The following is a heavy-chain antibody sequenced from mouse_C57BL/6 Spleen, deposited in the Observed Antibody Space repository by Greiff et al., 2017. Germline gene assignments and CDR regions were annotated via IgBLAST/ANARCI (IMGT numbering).Heavy chain of an antibody. D-gene: IGHD2-12*01. CDR1: GYTFTSYW. V-gene: IGHV1-64*01. CDR2: IHPNSGST. J-gene: IGHJ3*01. Sequence: QVQLQQPGAELVKPGASVNLSCKASGYTFTSYWMHWVKQRPGQGLEWIGMIHPNSGSTNYNEKFKSKATLTVDKSSSTAYMQLSSLTSEDSAVYYCARFHDGAWFAYWGQGTLVTVSA. CDR3: ARFHDGAWFAY.